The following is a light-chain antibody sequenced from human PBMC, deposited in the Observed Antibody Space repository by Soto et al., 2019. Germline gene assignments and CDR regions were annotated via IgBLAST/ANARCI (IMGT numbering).Light chain of an antibody. CDR3: QSYDSSLSVV. CDR2: GNS. CDR1: SSNIGAGYD. V-gene: IGLV1-40*01. J-gene: IGLJ2*01. Sequence: QSVLTQPPSVSGAPGQRVTISCTGSSSNIGAGYDVHWYQQLPGTAPKLLIYGNSNRPSGVPDRFSGSKSGTSASLAITGLQADDEADYYCQSYDSSLSVVFGGGTQLTVL.